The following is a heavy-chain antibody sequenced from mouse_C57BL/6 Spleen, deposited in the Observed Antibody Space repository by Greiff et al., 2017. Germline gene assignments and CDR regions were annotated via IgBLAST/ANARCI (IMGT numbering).Heavy chain of an antibody. V-gene: IGHV1-54*01. CDR2: INPGSGGT. Sequence: QVQLQQSGAELVRPGTSVKVSCKASGYAFTNYLLAWVKQRPGQGLEWIGVINPGSGGTNYNEKFKGKATLTADKSSSTAYMQLSSLTSDDSAVYFCARGTTVHYAMDYWGQGTSVTVSS. CDR1: GYAFTNYL. CDR3: ARGTTVHYAMDY. J-gene: IGHJ4*01. D-gene: IGHD1-1*01.